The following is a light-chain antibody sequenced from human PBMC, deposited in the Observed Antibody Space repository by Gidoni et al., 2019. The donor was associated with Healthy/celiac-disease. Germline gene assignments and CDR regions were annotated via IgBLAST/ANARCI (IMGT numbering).Light chain of an antibody. CDR2: DDS. J-gene: IGLJ1*01. Sequence: SYVLTQPTSVSVAPGQTARITCGGNNIGSKSVHWYQQKPVQAPVLVVYDDSYRPSGIPERLSGYNSGNTATLTISRVEAGDEADYYCHVWDSSSDHPSYVFGTGTKVTVL. CDR3: HVWDSSSDHPSYV. V-gene: IGLV3-21*02. CDR1: NIGSKS.